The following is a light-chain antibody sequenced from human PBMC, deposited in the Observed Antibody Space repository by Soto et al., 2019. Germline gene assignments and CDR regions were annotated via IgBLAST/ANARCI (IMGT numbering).Light chain of an antibody. CDR3: QQSYSNPTWT. V-gene: IGKV1-39*01. J-gene: IGKJ1*01. CDR2: DSS. Sequence: DIQMTQSPSTLPASVVDRITITCLASQSISTYLNWYQQKPGEAPTLLVYDSSTLQSGVPSRFSGSGFGAEFTLTVSSLQPEDFATYYCQQSYSNPTWTFGQGTKVDIK. CDR1: QSISTY.